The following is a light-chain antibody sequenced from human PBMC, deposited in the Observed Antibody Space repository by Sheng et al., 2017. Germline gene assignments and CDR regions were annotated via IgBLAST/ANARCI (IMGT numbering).Light chain of an antibody. Sequence: DIQLTQSPSFLSASVGDRVTITCRASQDITSYLAWYQQKPETAPKLLVYAASSLQSGVPSRFSGSGSGTEFTLTVSSLQPEDFATYYCQQLNSYPFTFGPGTKVDIK. CDR3: QQLNSYPFT. CDR1: QDITSY. J-gene: IGKJ3*01. V-gene: IGKV1-9*01. CDR2: AAS.